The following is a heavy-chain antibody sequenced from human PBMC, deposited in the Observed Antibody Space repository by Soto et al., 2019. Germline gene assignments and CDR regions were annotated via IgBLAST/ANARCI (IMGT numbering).Heavy chain of an antibody. J-gene: IGHJ4*02. CDR1: GGTFSSYA. D-gene: IGHD1-26*01. Sequence: VASVKVSCKASGGTFSSYAISWVRQAPGQGLEWMGGIIPIFGTANYAQKFQGRVTITADESTSTAYMELSSLSPDDTAVYYCGRGRSGQIVVFYWGQGTPVTVSS. V-gene: IGHV1-69*13. CDR2: IIPIFGTA. CDR3: GRGRSGQIVVFY.